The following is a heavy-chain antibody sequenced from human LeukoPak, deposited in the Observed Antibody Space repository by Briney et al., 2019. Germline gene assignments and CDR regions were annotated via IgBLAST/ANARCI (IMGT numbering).Heavy chain of an antibody. V-gene: IGHV3-23*01. J-gene: IGHJ4*02. CDR1: GFTFSNYG. Sequence: GGSLRFSCAASGFTFSNYGMSWVRQAPGKGLEWVSSITGSGDSTYYADSVKGRFTISRDNSKNTLYLQMNSLRAEDTAVYYCAKTAGIAAAADFDYWGQGTLVTVSS. CDR2: ITGSGDST. D-gene: IGHD6-13*01. CDR3: AKTAGIAAAADFDY.